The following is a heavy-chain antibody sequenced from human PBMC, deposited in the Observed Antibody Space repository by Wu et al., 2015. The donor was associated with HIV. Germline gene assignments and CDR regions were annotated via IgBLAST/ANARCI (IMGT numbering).Heavy chain of an antibody. D-gene: IGHD6-19*01. CDR2: VDPEDGET. CDR3: ARQRAYTSGWYIFDY. V-gene: IGHV1-69-2*01. CDR1: GYIFTDFY. J-gene: IGHJ4*02. Sequence: VQLVQSGAEVKKPGTSVTISCRVSGYIFTDFYLHWVQQAPGKGLEWMGLVDPEDGETTYAEKFQGRVAITADTSTNTAYMQLSSLRSEDTAVYYCARQRAYTSGWYIFDYWGQGTLVHRLL.